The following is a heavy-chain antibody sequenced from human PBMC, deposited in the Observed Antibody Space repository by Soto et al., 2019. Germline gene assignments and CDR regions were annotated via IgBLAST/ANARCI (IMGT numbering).Heavy chain of an antibody. V-gene: IGHV1-18*01. CDR1: GYTFTSHG. Sequence: GASVKVSCKASGYTFTSHGISWVRQAPGQGLEWMGWISAYNGNTNYAQKLQGRVTMTTDTSTSTAYMELRSLRSDDTAVYYCARGPNVLAGTVKYYYGMDVWGQGTTVTVSS. CDR2: ISAYNGNT. CDR3: ARGPNVLAGTVKYYYGMDV. D-gene: IGHD6-13*01. J-gene: IGHJ6*02.